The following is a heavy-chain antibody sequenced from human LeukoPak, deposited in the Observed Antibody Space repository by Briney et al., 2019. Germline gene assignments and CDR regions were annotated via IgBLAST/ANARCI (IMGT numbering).Heavy chain of an antibody. V-gene: IGHV4-59*08. CDR3: ARHIGGGIEDMDV. D-gene: IGHD3-16*02. CDR1: GGSIGTYY. J-gene: IGHJ6*03. CDR2: IYVTGST. Sequence: SEILSLTCTVSGGSIGTYYWSWIRQSPGKGLEWIGYIYVTGSTRYNPYLQSRVTISVDTSRNQFFLKMSSVTAADTAVYYCARHIGGGIEDMDVWGKGTKVTVSS.